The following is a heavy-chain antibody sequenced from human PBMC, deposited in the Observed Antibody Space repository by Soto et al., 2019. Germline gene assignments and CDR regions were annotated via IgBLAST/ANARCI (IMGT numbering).Heavy chain of an antibody. CDR3: ARDRVGATTVWFDP. J-gene: IGHJ5*02. CDR1: GGSISSSNW. CDR2: IYHSGST. Sequence: SETLSLTCAVSGGSISSSNWWSWVRQPPGKGLEWIGEIYHSGSTNYNPSLKSRVTISVDKSKNQFSLKLSSVTAADTAVYYCARDRVGATTVWFDPWGQGTLVTVS. V-gene: IGHV4-4*02. D-gene: IGHD1-26*01.